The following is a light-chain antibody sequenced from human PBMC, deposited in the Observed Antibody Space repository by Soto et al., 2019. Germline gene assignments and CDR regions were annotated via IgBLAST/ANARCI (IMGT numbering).Light chain of an antibody. CDR1: SSDVLSYDA. Sequence: QSALTRPASVSGSPGQSITISCTGASSDVLSYDAVSWYQHQPGKAPKLIIYEGNKRPSGVSNRFSGPRSGNMASLTISGLQAEYEAHYYICSYVYSNSWVFGRGTKLTVL. J-gene: IGLJ3*02. V-gene: IGLV2-23*01. CDR2: EGN. CDR3: CSYVYSNSWV.